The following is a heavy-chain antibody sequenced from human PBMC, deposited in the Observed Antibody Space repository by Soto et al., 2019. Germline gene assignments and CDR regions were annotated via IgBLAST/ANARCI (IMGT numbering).Heavy chain of an antibody. Sequence: SGGSLRLSCAASGFIFPTHAMSWVRQAPGQGLEWVSAITGSGGDTFYAASVKGRFTVSRDNSNNTLYLHMNSLRADDTAVYFCAKGRAYSQTFFDFWGQGTLVTVSS. D-gene: IGHD2-15*01. CDR3: AKGRAYSQTFFDF. V-gene: IGHV3-23*01. CDR1: GFIFPTHA. J-gene: IGHJ4*02. CDR2: ITGSGGDT.